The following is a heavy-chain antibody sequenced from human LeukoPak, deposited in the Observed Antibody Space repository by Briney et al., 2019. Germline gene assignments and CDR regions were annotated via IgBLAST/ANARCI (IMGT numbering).Heavy chain of an antibody. CDR3: ARADPVSIVVVSTPDY. CDR2: ISAYNGNT. Sequence: ASVKVSCKASGYTFTSYGISWVRQAPGQGLEWMGWISAYNGNTNYAQKLQGRVTMTTDTSTSTAYMELRSLRSDDTAVYYCARADPVSIVVVSTPDYWGQGTLVTVSS. J-gene: IGHJ4*02. D-gene: IGHD2-21*01. CDR1: GYTFTSYG. V-gene: IGHV1-18*01.